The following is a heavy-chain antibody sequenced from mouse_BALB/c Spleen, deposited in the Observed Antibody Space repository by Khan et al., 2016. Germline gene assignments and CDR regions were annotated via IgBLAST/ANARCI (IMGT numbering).Heavy chain of an antibody. CDR2: ISYSGST. D-gene: IGHD1-1*01. CDR3: ARNYGSSYIDY. CDR1: GYSITSDYA. Sequence: EVQLQESGPGLVKPSQSLSLTCTVTGYSITSDYAWNWIRQFPGNKLEWMGYISYSGSTSYNPSLKSRISITRDTSKNQFFLQLNSVTTEDTATYNCARNYGSSYIDYWGQGTTLTVSS. V-gene: IGHV3-2*02. J-gene: IGHJ2*01.